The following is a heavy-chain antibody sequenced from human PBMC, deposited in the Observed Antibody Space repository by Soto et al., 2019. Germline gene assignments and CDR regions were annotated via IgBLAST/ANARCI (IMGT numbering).Heavy chain of an antibody. J-gene: IGHJ4*02. CDR3: ARDSWTDH. CDR1: GFAFRSYW. V-gene: IGHV3-7*01. Sequence: GGSLRLSCAAAGFAFRSYWMSWVRQAPGKGLEWVANINEDGTDKYYVDSVKGRFTFSRDNAKNSMYLEMNSLRAEDTAVYYCARDSWTDHWGQGTLVTVSS. CDR2: INEDGTDK. D-gene: IGHD6-13*01.